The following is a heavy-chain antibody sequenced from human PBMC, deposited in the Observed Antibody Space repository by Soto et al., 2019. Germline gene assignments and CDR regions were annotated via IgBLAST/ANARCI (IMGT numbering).Heavy chain of an antibody. CDR3: ARVDAYYWYFDL. CDR2: INPSGGST. J-gene: IGHJ2*01. CDR1: GYTFTRYY. Sequence: GGSVKGSLKASGYTFTRYYIYWVGQAPGQGLEWMGIINPSGGSTSYAQKFQGRVTMTRDTSTSTVYMELSSLRSEDTAVYYCARVDAYYWYFDLWGRGTLVTVSS. V-gene: IGHV1-46*01. D-gene: IGHD2-21*01.